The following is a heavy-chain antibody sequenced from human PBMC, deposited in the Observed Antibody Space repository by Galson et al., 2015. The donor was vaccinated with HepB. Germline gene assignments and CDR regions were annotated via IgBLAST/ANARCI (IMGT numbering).Heavy chain of an antibody. J-gene: IGHJ3*02. CDR2: INTNTGKP. D-gene: IGHD3-10*01. CDR3: ARDRGDAFDI. Sequence: SVKVSCKASGYSFSNYAMNWVRQAPGQGPEWMGWINTNTGKPTYGQGFTGRFVFSLDIYVSTAYLQISSLKAEDTAVYYCARDRGDAFDIWGQGTMVTVS. V-gene: IGHV7-4-1*02. CDR1: GYSFSNYA.